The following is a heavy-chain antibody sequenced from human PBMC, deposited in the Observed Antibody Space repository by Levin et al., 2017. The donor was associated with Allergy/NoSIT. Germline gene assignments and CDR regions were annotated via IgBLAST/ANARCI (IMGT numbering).Heavy chain of an antibody. V-gene: IGHV4-59*01. CDR2: IYDSGST. D-gene: IGHD1-14*01. Sequence: MTSETLSLTCTVSGGSISSYYWSWIRQPPGKGLEWIGYIYDSGSTYYNPSLKSRVTISVDTSKNQFSLRLSSVTAADTAVYYCARSGVEPHLRLDPWGQGTLVTVSS. CDR1: GGSISSYY. J-gene: IGHJ5*02. CDR3: ARSGVEPHLRLDP.